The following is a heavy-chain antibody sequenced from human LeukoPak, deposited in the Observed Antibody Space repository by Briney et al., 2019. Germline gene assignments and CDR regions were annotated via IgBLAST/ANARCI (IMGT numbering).Heavy chain of an antibody. CDR3: ARVKRDCSGGSCYSYDY. CDR1: RFTFNTYA. Sequence: GGSLRLSCAASRFTFNTYAVNWVRQAPGGGLEWVSAISGNGDITYYADSVRGRFTISRDNSKNTLYLQMNSLRAEDTAVYYCARVKRDCSGGSCYSYDYWGRGTLVTVSS. CDR2: ISGNGDIT. D-gene: IGHD2-15*01. V-gene: IGHV3-23*01. J-gene: IGHJ4*02.